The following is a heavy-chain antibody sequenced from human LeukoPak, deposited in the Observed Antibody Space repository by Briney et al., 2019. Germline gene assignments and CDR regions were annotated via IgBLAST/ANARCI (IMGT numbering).Heavy chain of an antibody. CDR3: ARVRAQWLDIDY. J-gene: IGHJ4*02. D-gene: IGHD6-19*01. Sequence: GGSLRLSCAASGFTLSSYWMHWVRQAPGKGLEWVAVISYDGSNKYYADSVKGRFTISRDNSKNTLYLQMNSLRAEDTAVYYCARVRAQWLDIDYWGQGTLVTVSS. CDR2: ISYDGSNK. V-gene: IGHV3-30-3*01. CDR1: GFTLSSYW.